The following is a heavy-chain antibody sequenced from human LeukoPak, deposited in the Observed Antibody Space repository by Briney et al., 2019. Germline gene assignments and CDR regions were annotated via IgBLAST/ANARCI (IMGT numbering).Heavy chain of an antibody. CDR1: GGSFSGYY. D-gene: IGHD3-10*01. V-gene: IGHV4-34*01. J-gene: IGHJ4*02. CDR3: ARGRFTGGGFGELHD. Sequence: SSETLSLTCAVYGGSFSGYYWSWIRQPPGKGLEWIGEINHSGSTNYNLPLKSRVTISVDTSKNQVSQKLSSVTAADTAVYYCARGRFTGGGFGELHDWGQGTLVTVSS. CDR2: INHSGST.